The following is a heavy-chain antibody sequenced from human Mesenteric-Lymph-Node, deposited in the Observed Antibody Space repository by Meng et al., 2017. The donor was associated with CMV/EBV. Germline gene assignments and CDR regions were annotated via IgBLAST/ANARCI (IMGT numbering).Heavy chain of an antibody. D-gene: IGHD1-14*01. Sequence: GESLKISCAASGFTFSSYAMNWVRQAPGKGLEWVSSISSSGSHIYYADSVKGRFTISRDNLKDTVYLQMSSLRADDTAVYYCAKGGPVAPDPRYLKHWGQGTLVTVSS. CDR1: GFTFSSYA. J-gene: IGHJ1*01. V-gene: IGHV3-23*01. CDR2: ISSSGSHI. CDR3: AKGGPVAPDPRYLKH.